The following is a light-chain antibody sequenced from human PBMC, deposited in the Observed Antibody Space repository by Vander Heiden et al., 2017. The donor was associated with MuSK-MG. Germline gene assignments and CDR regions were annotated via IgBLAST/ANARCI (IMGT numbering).Light chain of an antibody. J-gene: IGKJ1*01. CDR1: QSVSSSY. V-gene: IGKV3-20*01. CDR2: GAS. CDR3: QQYGSSPQT. Sequence: DIVLTQPPGTLSLSPGERATLSCRASQSVSSSYLAWYQQKPGQAPRLLIYGASSRATGIPDRFSGSGSGTDFALTISRLEPEDLAVYYCQQYGSSPQTFGQGTKVEIK.